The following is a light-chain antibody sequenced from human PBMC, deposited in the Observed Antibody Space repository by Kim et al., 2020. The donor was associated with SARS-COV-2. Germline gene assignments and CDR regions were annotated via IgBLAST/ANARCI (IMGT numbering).Light chain of an antibody. J-gene: IGKJ2*01. CDR2: GAS. CDR3: QQLNSYPRT. V-gene: IGKV1-9*01. Sequence: SASVRDNVTMTGRASQGVSRSLAWYQQKPGKAPNLLIYGASILQSGVPSRFSGSGSGTDFTLTINSLQPEDCATYYCQQLNSYPRTFGQGTKLEI. CDR1: QGVSRS.